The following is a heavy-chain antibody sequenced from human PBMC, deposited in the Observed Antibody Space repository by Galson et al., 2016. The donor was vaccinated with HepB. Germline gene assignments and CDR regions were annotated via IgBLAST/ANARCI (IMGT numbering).Heavy chain of an antibody. CDR3: ATRGGGNPLFGY. Sequence: SLRLSCAASGFTFSNYWMTWVRQAPGKGPEWMANIAHDGSEKYYVDSVKGRFTISRDNTKNSLYLQMNSLRAEDTAVYYCATRGGGNPLFGYWGQGTLVTVSS. V-gene: IGHV3-7*01. CDR2: IAHDGSEK. D-gene: IGHD4-23*01. CDR1: GFTFSNYW. J-gene: IGHJ4*02.